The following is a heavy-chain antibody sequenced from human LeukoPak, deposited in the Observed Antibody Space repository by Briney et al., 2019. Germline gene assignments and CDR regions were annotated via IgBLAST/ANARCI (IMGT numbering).Heavy chain of an antibody. CDR2: ISGDGGST. V-gene: IGHV3-43*02. J-gene: IGHJ4*02. Sequence: GGSLRLSCAASGSTFDDYATHWVPPAPRKGLEWVSLISGDGGSTYYADSVKGRFTISRDNSKNSLYLQMNSLRTEDTALYYCATAQGIAVAGDDYWGQGTLVTVSS. CDR3: ATAQGIAVAGDDY. CDR1: GSTFDDYA. D-gene: IGHD6-19*01.